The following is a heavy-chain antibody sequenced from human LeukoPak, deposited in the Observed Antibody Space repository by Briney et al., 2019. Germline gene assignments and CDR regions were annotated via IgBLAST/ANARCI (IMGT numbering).Heavy chain of an antibody. CDR1: GYTFTGYY. CDR3: AREAPDYSGKKYHFDY. CDR2: INPNSGAT. J-gene: IGHJ4*02. V-gene: IGHV1-2*02. D-gene: IGHD4-23*01. Sequence: ASVKVSCKASGYTFTGYYIHWVRQAPGQGLEWMGWINPNSGATNYAQKFQGRVTMTRDTSISTAYMELSRLRSDDTALYYCAREAPDYSGKKYHFDYWGQGFLVTVSS.